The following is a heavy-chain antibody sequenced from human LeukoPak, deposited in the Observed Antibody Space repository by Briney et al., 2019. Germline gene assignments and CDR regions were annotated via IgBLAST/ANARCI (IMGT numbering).Heavy chain of an antibody. V-gene: IGHV3-74*01. CDR3: ARDLRYYYYYGMDV. CDR1: GFTFSTYW. J-gene: IGHJ6*02. CDR2: INSDESST. D-gene: IGHD3-16*01. Sequence: GGSLRLSCAASGFTFSTYWMHWVRQAPGKGLVWVSRINSDESSTSYADSVKGRFTISRDNAKNSLYLQMNSLRAEDTAVYYCARDLRYYYYYGMDVWGQGTTVTVSS.